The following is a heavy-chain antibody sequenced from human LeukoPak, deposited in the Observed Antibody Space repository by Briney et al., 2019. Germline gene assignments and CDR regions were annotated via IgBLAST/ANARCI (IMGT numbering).Heavy chain of an antibody. CDR3: AKDVTWAIGADVTGY. Sequence: WGSVRLTCAASGFTCSNYALSWVGQAPGKGLEWVSAISGSGSSTYYADSVKGRFTISRDNSKNTLYLQMNSLRAEDTAVYYCAKDVTWAIGADVTGYWRQGLLVTVSS. V-gene: IGHV3-23*01. D-gene: IGHD6-13*01. CDR2: ISGSGSST. J-gene: IGHJ4*01. CDR1: GFTCSNYA.